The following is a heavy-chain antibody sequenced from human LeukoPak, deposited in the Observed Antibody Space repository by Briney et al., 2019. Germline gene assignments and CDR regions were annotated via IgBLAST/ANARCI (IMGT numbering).Heavy chain of an antibody. J-gene: IGHJ4*02. Sequence: GGSLRLSCAASGFNVSSNYMTWIRQAPGKGLEWVSLIYGADAAYYAESVRGRFMISRDNLKNTLLLQMNSLRVEDTALYYCVTSTGQQFIPYDYWGQGTHVTVSS. CDR2: IYGADAA. D-gene: IGHD6-13*01. CDR3: VTSTGQQFIPYDY. CDR1: GFNVSSNY. V-gene: IGHV3-66*02.